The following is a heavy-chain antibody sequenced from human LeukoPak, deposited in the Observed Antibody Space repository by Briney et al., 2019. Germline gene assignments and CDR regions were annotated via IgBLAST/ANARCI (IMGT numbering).Heavy chain of an antibody. CDR3: ARDSSPYCGDDCYFDAFDL. V-gene: IGHV3-7*03. D-gene: IGHD2-21*02. CDR1: EFTFSSYW. J-gene: IGHJ3*01. CDR2: INRDGSKN. Sequence: GGSLRLSWAACEFTFSSYWMTWVRQAPGKGLEWVANINRDGSKNHFVDSVKGRFTLSRDNAKNSLYLQMNSLRAEDTAVYFCARDSSPYCGDDCYFDAFDLWGQGTMVTVSS.